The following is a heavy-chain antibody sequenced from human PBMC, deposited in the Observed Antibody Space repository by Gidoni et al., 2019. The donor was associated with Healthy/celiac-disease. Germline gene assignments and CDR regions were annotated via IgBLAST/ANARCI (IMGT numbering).Heavy chain of an antibody. CDR2: ISSSSSTI. V-gene: IGHV3-48*04. CDR3: ARDRFATVVPEYFDY. D-gene: IGHD4-17*01. J-gene: IGHJ4*02. CDR1: GCTFSSYS. Sequence: EVQLVESGGGLVQPGGSLRLPCAASGCTFSSYSMNWVRQAPGKGLEWVSYISSSSSTIYYADSVKGRFTISRDNAKNSLYLQMNSLRAEDTAVYYCARDRFATVVPEYFDYWGQGTLVTVSS.